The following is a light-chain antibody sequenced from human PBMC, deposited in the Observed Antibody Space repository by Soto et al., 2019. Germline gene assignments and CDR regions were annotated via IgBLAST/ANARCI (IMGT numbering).Light chain of an antibody. CDR1: QSFSCKF. J-gene: IGKJ1*01. V-gene: IGKV3-20*01. CDR3: QQYDTFPRT. Sequence: EIVLTQSPGTLSLFAGDRDTLTCRPSQSFSCKFLAWYQQKPGQAPRLRIYGASRRATAIPDRFSGSGSGTDFALTITRLEPADFAVYFCQQYDTFPRTFGQGTKVEIQ. CDR2: GAS.